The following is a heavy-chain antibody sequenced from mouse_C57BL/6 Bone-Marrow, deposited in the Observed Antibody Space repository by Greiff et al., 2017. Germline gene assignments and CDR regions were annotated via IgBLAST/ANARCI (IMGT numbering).Heavy chain of an antibody. CDR1: GYTFTSYW. CDR3: ERDDLPRRRRGWVAY. Sequence: QVQLQQPGAELVKPGASVKLSCKASGYTFTSYWMQWVNQRPGQGLEWIGEIDPSDSYTNYNQKFKGKATLTVDTSSSTAYMQLSSLTSEDSAVYYCERDDLPRRRRGWVAYGGQGTRVTVSA. CDR2: IDPSDSYT. J-gene: IGHJ3*01. D-gene: IGHD2-12*01. V-gene: IGHV1-50*01.